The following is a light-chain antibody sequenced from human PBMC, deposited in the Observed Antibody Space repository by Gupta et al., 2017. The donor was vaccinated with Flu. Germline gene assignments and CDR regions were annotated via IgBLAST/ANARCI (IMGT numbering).Light chain of an antibody. CDR3: QQGYITPIT. Sequence: DIQMTQSQSSLSASVGDRVTITCRASQSISRYLNWYQQKPGKAPKLLIYTASSMQSGVPSRFSVSGSGTDFTLTISILQPEEFATYYCQQGYITPITFGQGTRLEIK. V-gene: IGKV1-39*01. CDR2: TAS. CDR1: QSISRY. J-gene: IGKJ5*01.